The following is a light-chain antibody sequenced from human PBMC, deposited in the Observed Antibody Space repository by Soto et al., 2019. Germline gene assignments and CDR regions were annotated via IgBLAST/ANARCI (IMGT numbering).Light chain of an antibody. V-gene: IGLV2-14*01. CDR1: SSDVGGYDY. CDR2: EVN. J-gene: IGLJ1*01. Sequence: QSALTQPASVSGSPGQSVTISCTGTSSDVGGYDYVSWYQHHPGTAPKLILYEVNNRPSGVSNRFSGSKSGNTASLIISGLQTEDEANYYCSAYTTSNTLIFGTGTKLTVL. CDR3: SAYTTSNTLI.